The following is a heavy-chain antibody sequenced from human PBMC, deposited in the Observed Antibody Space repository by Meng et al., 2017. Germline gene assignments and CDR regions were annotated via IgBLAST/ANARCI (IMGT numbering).Heavy chain of an antibody. CDR3: ARDKLKTFDP. CDR2: INAGNGNT. Sequence: VRLVSVGAEGQEPGASGKVSCKASGYTFTSYAMHWLRQAPGQRLEWMGWINAGNGNTKYSQKFQGRVTITRDTSASTAYMELSSLRSEDTAVHYCARDKLKTFDPWGQGTLVTVSS. V-gene: IGHV1-3*01. J-gene: IGHJ5*02. CDR1: GYTFTSYA.